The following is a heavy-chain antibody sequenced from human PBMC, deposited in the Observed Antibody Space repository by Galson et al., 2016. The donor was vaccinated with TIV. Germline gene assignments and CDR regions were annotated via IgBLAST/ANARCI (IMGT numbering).Heavy chain of an antibody. J-gene: IGHJ5*02. CDR1: GYSISRHD. D-gene: IGHD3-3*01. CDR3: VRYFEVVLGGFHWFDP. Sequence: ETLSLTCTVSGYSISRHDWTWIRQPPGKGLEWIGCISYSGGTNYNPSLKGRVSISLDTSENNFSLKLSSVTAADTAVYYCVRYFEVVLGGFHWFDPWGQGTLVIVSS. CDR2: ISYSGGT. V-gene: IGHV4-59*11.